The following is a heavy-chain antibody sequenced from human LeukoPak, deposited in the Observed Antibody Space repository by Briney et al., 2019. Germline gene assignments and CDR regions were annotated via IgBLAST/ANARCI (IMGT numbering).Heavy chain of an antibody. V-gene: IGHV4-4*07. CDR2: IYTSGST. D-gene: IGHD3-22*01. CDR3: ARGRADYFDSSGYYFDY. J-gene: IGHJ4*02. CDR1: GGSISSYY. Sequence: PSETLSPTCTVSGGSISSYYWSWIRQPAGKGLEWIGRIYTSGSTNYNPSLKSRVIMSVDTSKNQFSLKLSSVTAADTAVYYCARGRADYFDSSGYYFDYWGQGTLVTVSS.